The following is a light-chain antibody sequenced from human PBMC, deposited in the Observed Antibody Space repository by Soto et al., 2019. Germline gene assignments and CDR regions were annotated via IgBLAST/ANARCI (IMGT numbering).Light chain of an antibody. V-gene: IGLV2-14*01. J-gene: IGLJ2*01. CDR1: SSDVGGYNH. Sequence: QSALTQPASVSASPGQSITISCTGTSSDVGGYNHVSWYQQHPGKVPKVMIFDVSNRPSGVSNRFSVSKSGNTASLTISWLQAEDEAAYYCGSYTSSNTVVFGGGTKLTVL. CDR2: DVS. CDR3: GSYTSSNTVV.